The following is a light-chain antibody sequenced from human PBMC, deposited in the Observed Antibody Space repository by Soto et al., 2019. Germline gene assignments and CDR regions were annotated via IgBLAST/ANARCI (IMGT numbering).Light chain of an antibody. CDR3: QQYDNWPLT. CDR1: QSVSSN. CDR2: GAS. V-gene: IGKV3-15*01. Sequence: EIVMTQSPATLSVSPGERATLSCRASQSVSSNLAWYQKKPGQAPRFLIYGASTRATGIPARFSGSGSGTEFTLTISSLQSEDFAVYYCQQYDNWPLTFGGGTKVDIK. J-gene: IGKJ4*01.